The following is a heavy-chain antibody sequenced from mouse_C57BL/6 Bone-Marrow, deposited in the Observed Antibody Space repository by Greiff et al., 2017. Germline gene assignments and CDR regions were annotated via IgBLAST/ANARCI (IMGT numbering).Heavy chain of an antibody. V-gene: IGHV1-61*01. Sequence: QVQLQQPGAELVRPGSSVKLSCKASGYTFTSYWMDWVKQRPGQGLEWIGNIYPSDSETHYNQKFKDKATLTVDKSSSTAYMQLSSLTSEDSAVYYCARGGYYYGSSYHWYFDVWGTGTTVTVSS. CDR3: ARGGYYYGSSYHWYFDV. D-gene: IGHD1-1*01. CDR2: IYPSDSET. J-gene: IGHJ1*03. CDR1: GYTFTSYW.